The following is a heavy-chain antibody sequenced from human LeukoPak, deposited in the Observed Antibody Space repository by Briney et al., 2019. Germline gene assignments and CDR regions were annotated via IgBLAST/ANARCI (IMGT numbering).Heavy chain of an antibody. V-gene: IGHV3-30-3*01. CDR3: ARDLGATTLLYYYYGMDV. CDR1: GFTFSSYA. CDR2: ISYDGSNK. J-gene: IGHJ6*02. D-gene: IGHD5-12*01. Sequence: GGSLRLSCAASGFTFSSYAMHWVRQAPGKGLEWVAVISYDGSNKYYADPVKGRFTISRDNSKNTLYLQMNSLRAEDTAVYYCARDLGATTLLYYYYGMDVWGQGTTVTVSS.